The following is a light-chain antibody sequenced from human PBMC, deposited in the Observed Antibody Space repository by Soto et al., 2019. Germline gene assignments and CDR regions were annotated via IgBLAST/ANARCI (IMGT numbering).Light chain of an antibody. J-gene: IGLJ1*01. V-gene: IGLV1-40*01. Sequence: QSGLTQPPSVSGAPGHRVTISCTRSSSNIGAGYDVHWYQQLPGTAPKLLIYGNSNRPSGVPDRFSGSKSGTSASLAITGLQAEDEADYYCQSYDSSLSARYVFGTGTKVTVL. CDR2: GNS. CDR3: QSYDSSLSARYV. CDR1: SSNIGAGYD.